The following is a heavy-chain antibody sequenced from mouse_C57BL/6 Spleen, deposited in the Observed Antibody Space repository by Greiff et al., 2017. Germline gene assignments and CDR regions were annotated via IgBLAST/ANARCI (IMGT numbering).Heavy chain of an antibody. V-gene: IGHV1-62-2*01. J-gene: IGHJ4*01. CDR3: ARHEGGDSAIDY. CDR1: GYNFTEYT. CDR2: FYPGSGSI. Sequence: QVQLQQSGAELVKPGASVKLSCKASGYNFTEYTIHWVKQRSGQGLEWIGWFYPGSGSIKYNEKFQDKATLTADKSSSTVYMELSRWTSEDSAVYFCARHEGGDSAIDYWGQGTSVTVSS.